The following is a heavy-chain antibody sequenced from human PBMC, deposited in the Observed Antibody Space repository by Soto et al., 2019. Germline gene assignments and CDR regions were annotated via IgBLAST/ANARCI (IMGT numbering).Heavy chain of an antibody. Sequence: QVQLVESGGGVVQPGRSLRLSCAASGFTFSSYGMHWVRQAPGKGLEWVAVIWYDGSNKYYADSVKGRFTISRDNSKNTLDLQMNSLRAEDTAVYYCARGRGGGSYYYSWFDPWGQGTLVTVSS. CDR1: GFTFSSYG. CDR2: IWYDGSNK. V-gene: IGHV3-33*01. CDR3: ARGRGGGSYYYSWFDP. J-gene: IGHJ5*02. D-gene: IGHD1-26*01.